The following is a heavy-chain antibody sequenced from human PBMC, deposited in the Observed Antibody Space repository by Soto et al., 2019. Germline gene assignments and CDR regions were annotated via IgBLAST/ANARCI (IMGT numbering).Heavy chain of an antibody. CDR2: IRSKANSYAT. CDR3: TRLANDSSSWYDYYYGMDV. V-gene: IGHV3-73*02. D-gene: IGHD6-13*01. CDR1: GFTFSGSA. J-gene: IGHJ6*02. Sequence: EVQLVESGGGLVQPGGSLKLSCAASGFTFSGSAMHWVRQASGKGLEWVGRIRSKANSYATAYAASVKGRFTISRDDSKNTAYLQMNSLKTEDTAVYYCTRLANDSSSWYDYYYGMDVWGQGTTVTVSS.